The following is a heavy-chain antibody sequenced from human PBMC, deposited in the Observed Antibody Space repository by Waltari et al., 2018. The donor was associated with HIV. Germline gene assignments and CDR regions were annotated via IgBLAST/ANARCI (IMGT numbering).Heavy chain of an antibody. CDR2: IAYVGGNK. Sequence: QVKLVESGGGVVQPGRSLRLSCAASGLSLSSYGLHWVRQAPGKGLEGLAVIAYVGGNKAYSDSVKGLFTISRDNSKNTLYLQMNSLRAEETAVYYCAKDYFVVVTAAGPFDPWGQGTLVTVSS. V-gene: IGHV3-30*18. CDR1: GLSLSSYG. D-gene: IGHD2-21*02. J-gene: IGHJ5*02. CDR3: AKDYFVVVTAAGPFDP.